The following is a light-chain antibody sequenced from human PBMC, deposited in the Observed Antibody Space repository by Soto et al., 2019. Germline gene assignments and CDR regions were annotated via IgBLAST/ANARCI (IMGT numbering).Light chain of an antibody. CDR1: QSVGSN. CDR3: QQYNNGTPGT. Sequence: EIVMTQSPATLSVSPGERATLSCRASQSVGSNLAWYQQKPGQSPRLLIYGATTKATVIPGMFSGSGSGTEFTLNISSLQSEDFAVYYCQQYNNGTPGTFGQGTKLEIK. J-gene: IGKJ2*01. V-gene: IGKV3-15*01. CDR2: GAT.